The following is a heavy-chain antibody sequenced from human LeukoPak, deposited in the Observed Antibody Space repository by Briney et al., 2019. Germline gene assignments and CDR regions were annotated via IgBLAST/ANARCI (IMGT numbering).Heavy chain of an antibody. CDR3: AHRRSGYNSVWNEGYPDY. CDR1: GFSLSSSGEG. CDR2: IYWDDDK. D-gene: IGHD6-19*01. J-gene: IGHJ4*02. Sequence: SGPTLVNPTQTLTLTCTFSGFSLSSSGEGVGWIRQPPGKAPEWLVFIYWDDDKRYSPSLKSRLTITKDTSKNQVVLTMTNMDPVDTATYYCAHRRSGYNSVWNEGYPDYWGQGTLVTVSS. V-gene: IGHV2-5*02.